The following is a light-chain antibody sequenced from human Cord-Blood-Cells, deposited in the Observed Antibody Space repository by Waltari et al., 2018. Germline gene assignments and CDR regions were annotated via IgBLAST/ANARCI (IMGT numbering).Light chain of an antibody. J-gene: IGLJ3*02. CDR1: SRDVASSNL. V-gene: IGLV2-23*01. Sequence: QSALTQPASVSGSPGQSITLSCTGTSRDVASSNLVSWYQQHPGKAPKLIIYEGSKRPSGVSNRFSGSKSGNTASLTISGLQAEDEADYYCCSYAGSRVFGGGTKLTVL. CDR2: EGS. CDR3: CSYAGSRV.